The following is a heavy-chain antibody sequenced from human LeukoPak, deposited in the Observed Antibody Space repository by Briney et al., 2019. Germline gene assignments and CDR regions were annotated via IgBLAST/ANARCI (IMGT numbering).Heavy chain of an antibody. D-gene: IGHD3-10*01. J-gene: IGHJ6*03. V-gene: IGHV1-46*01. CDR2: INPSVGST. CDR1: GYTFTSYY. CDR3: AKGGSYGYFYSYYMDV. Sequence: ASVKVSCKASGYTFTSYYMHWVRQAPGQGLEWMGIINPSVGSTSYAQKFHGRITMTRDMSKSTVYMELSSLRSEDTAVYYCAKGGSYGYFYSYYMDVWGKGTAVTVSS.